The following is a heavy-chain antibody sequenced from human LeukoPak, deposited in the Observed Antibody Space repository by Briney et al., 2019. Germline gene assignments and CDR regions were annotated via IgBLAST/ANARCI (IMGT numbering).Heavy chain of an antibody. CDR1: EFTFSSHW. CDR2: TNPDGSGK. V-gene: IGHV3-7*01. D-gene: IGHD6-25*01. Sequence: GGSLRLSCTASEFTFSSHWMNWVRQAPGKGLEWVANTNPDGSGKSYAASVKGRFSISRDNSKNSVYLQMNSLRVEDTATYYCLASGGYWGQGTLVTVSS. CDR3: LASGGY. J-gene: IGHJ4*02.